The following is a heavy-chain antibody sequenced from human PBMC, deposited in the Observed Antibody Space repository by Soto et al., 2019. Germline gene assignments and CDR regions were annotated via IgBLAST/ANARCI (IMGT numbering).Heavy chain of an antibody. J-gene: IGHJ5*02. CDR3: ARGDRFRCSGDRCFSDGLFLS. D-gene: IGHD2-15*01. Sequence: EVQLVESGGGLVQRGGSLRLSGGASGFTFGTYSMNGVRQAPGKGLDWFSYTNVSGSTMYYADSLKGRFTISRDNADNSLYLQMNSLRDADTAVYYCARGDRFRCSGDRCFSDGLFLSWGQGTLVTVSS. CDR1: GFTFGTYS. V-gene: IGHV3-48*02. CDR2: TNVSGSTM.